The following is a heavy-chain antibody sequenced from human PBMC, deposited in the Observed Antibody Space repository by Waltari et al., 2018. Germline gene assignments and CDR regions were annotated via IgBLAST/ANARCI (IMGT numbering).Heavy chain of an antibody. CDR1: GFTFSSYS. CDR2: ISSSSSYI. J-gene: IGHJ4*02. Sequence: EVQLVESGGGLVKPGGSLRLSCAASGFTFSSYSMNWVRQAPGKGLEWVSSISSSSSYIDYADSVKGRFTISRDNSQNTLYLQMDSLRPEDAAMYYCAKASDRRGFDYWGQGTLVTVSS. V-gene: IGHV3-21*01. CDR3: AKASDRRGFDY. D-gene: IGHD3-10*01.